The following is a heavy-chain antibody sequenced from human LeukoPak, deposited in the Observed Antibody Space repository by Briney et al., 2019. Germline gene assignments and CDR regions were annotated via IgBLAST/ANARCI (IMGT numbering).Heavy chain of an antibody. CDR3: ARSDYYYYDGPTTFFDY. V-gene: IGHV3-7*01. CDR1: GFTFSSYW. D-gene: IGHD3-22*01. J-gene: IGHJ4*02. Sequence: GGSLRLSCAASGFTFSSYWMSWVRQAPGRGLEWVANIKQDGSEKYYVDSVKGRFTISRDNAKNSLYLQMNSLRAEDTAVYYCARSDYYYYDGPTTFFDYWGQGTLVTVSS. CDR2: IKQDGSEK.